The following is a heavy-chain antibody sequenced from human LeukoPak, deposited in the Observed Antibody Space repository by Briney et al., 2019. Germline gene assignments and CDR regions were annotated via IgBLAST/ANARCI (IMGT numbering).Heavy chain of an antibody. CDR3: AKETDAFDI. J-gene: IGHJ3*02. CDR2: ISYDGRNK. CDR1: EFTFSSYG. Sequence: GVSLRLSCAASEFTFSSYGMHWVRQAPGKGLEWVAVISYDGRNKYYADSVKGRFTISRDNSKNTLYLQMNSLRAEDTAVYYCAKETDAFDIWGQGTMVSVSS. V-gene: IGHV3-30*18.